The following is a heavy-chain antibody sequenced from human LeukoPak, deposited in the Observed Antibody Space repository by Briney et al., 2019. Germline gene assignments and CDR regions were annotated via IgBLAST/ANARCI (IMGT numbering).Heavy chain of an antibody. Sequence: PGRSLRLSCAASGFTFSSYSMNWVRQAPGKGLEWVAYIVGSSSIIYYADSVKGRFTISRDNAKNSLYLQMNSLRDEDTAVYYCARDGDFAAAGPDYWGQGTLVTVSS. CDR1: GFTFSSYS. V-gene: IGHV3-48*02. CDR2: IVGSSSII. D-gene: IGHD6-13*01. J-gene: IGHJ4*02. CDR3: ARDGDFAAAGPDY.